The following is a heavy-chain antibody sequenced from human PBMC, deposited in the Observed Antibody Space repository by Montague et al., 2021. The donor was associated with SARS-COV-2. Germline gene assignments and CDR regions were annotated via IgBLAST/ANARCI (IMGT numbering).Heavy chain of an antibody. CDR1: GGSISSDY. Sequence: SETLSLTCSVSGGSISSDYWSWIRQSPGKGLEWIGYIYHRGTTNYNPSLKSRVTFSVDTSKDQFSLKLISVTAADTAVYFCAREDGWNWFDPWGQGVLITVSS. CDR3: AREDGWNWFDP. V-gene: IGHV4-59*01. J-gene: IGHJ5*02. D-gene: IGHD5-24*01. CDR2: IYHRGTT.